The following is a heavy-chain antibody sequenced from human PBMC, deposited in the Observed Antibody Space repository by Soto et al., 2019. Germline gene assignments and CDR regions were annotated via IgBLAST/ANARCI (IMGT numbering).Heavy chain of an antibody. CDR1: GGSISSGGYH. Sequence: QVQLQESGPGLVKPSQTLSLTCTVSGGSISSGGYHWSWIRQNPGKGLERIGYIYYSGSTYYNPSLQSRVTISVDTSKNQFSLKLSSVTAADPAVYYCASGKDTAMVDWFHYQGMDVLGLGTTVSVSS. CDR2: IYYSGST. J-gene: IGHJ6*02. D-gene: IGHD5-18*01. CDR3: ASGKDTAMVDWFHYQGMDV. V-gene: IGHV4-31*03.